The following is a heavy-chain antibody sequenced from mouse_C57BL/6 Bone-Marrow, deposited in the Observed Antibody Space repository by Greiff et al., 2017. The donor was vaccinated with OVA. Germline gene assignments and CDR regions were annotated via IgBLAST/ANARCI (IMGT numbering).Heavy chain of an antibody. CDR2: ISDGGSYT. Sequence: EVQGVESGGGLVKPGGSLKLSCAASGFTFSSYAMSWVRQTPEKRLEWVATISDGGSYTYYPDNVKGRFTISRDNAKNNLYLQMSHLKSEDTAMYYCARDPRYYAMDYWGQGTSVTVSS. CDR1: GFTFSSYA. CDR3: ARDPRYYAMDY. V-gene: IGHV5-4*01. J-gene: IGHJ4*01.